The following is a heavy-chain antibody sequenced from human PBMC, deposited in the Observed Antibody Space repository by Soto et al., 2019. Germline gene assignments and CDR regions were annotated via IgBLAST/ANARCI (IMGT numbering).Heavy chain of an antibody. D-gene: IGHD6-13*01. J-gene: IGHJ4*02. CDR2: ISAYNGNT. V-gene: IGHV1-18*01. CDR3: ARDRRSSSWYGNDY. Sequence: ASVKVSCKASGYTFTSYGISWVRQAPGQGLEWMGWISAYNGNTNYAQKLQGRVTVTTDTSTSTAYMELRSLRSDDTAVYYCARDRRSSSWYGNDYWGQGTLVTVSS. CDR1: GYTFTSYG.